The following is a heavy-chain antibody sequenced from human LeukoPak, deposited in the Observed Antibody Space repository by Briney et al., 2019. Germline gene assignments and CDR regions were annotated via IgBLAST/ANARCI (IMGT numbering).Heavy chain of an antibody. D-gene: IGHD3-22*01. J-gene: IGHJ4*02. CDR1: GYSFTSYW. Sequence: GESLKISCKGSGYSFTSYWIGWVRQMPGKGLEWMGIIYPGDSDTRYSPSFQGQVTISADKSISTAYLQWSSLKASDTAMYYCARINCYDSSGYSYYFDYWGQGTLVTVSS. CDR2: IYPGDSDT. CDR3: ARINCYDSSGYSYYFDY. V-gene: IGHV5-51*01.